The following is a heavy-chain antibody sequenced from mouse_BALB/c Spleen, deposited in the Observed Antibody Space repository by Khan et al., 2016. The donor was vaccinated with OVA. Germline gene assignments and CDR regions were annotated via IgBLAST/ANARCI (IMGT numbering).Heavy chain of an antibody. Sequence: QIQLVQSGPELKKPGETVKISCKASGYTFTNYGMNWMKQTPGKGLKWMGWTNTNTGEPTYVEEFKGRFAFSLETSASTAYLQINNLKNEDTATYVCATSRWLLPAMDYWGQGTSVTVSS. J-gene: IGHJ4*01. CDR1: GYTFTNYG. V-gene: IGHV9-3*02. CDR2: TNTNTGEP. D-gene: IGHD2-3*01. CDR3: ATSRWLLPAMDY.